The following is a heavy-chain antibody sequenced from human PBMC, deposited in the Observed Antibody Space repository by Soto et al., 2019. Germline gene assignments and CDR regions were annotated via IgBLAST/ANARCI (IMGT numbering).Heavy chain of an antibody. CDR2: ISYDGSNK. Sequence: PGGSLRLSCEASGFTCSSYGMHWVRQAPGKGLEWVAVISYDGSNKYYADSVKGRFTISRDNSKNTLYLQMNSLRAEDTAVYYCATGLKGAHFDWLLPSPGFDYWGQGTLVTVSS. J-gene: IGHJ4*02. CDR1: GFTCSSYG. V-gene: IGHV3-30*03. CDR3: ATGLKGAHFDWLLPSPGFDY. D-gene: IGHD3-9*01.